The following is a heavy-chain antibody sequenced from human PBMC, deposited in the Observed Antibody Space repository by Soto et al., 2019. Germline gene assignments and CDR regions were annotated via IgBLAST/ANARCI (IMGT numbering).Heavy chain of an antibody. CDR3: ARAGDPSRGSSPLWY. J-gene: IGHJ4*02. CDR1: GFTFSSYG. CDR2: IWYDGSNK. V-gene: IGHV3-33*08. Sequence: QVQLVESGGGVVQPGRSLRLSCAASGFTFSSYGMHWVRQAPGKGLEWVAVIWYDGSNKYYADSVKGRFTISRDNSKNTLYLQMNSLRAEDTAVYYCARAGDPSRGSSPLWYWGQGTLVTVSS. D-gene: IGHD2-21*01.